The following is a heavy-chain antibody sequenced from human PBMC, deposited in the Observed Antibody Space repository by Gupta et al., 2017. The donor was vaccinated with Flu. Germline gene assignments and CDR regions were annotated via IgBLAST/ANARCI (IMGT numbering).Heavy chain of an antibody. CDR1: TFTDYP. CDR3: ARDIRHSGN. V-gene: IGHV1-18*01. Sequence: TFTDYPINGVRQAPGQGLEWMGWISAYTGNTNYADKFQGRVTMTTDASTSTAYLELRSLRSDDTAVYYCARDIRHSGNWGQGTLVTVSS. CDR2: ISAYTGNT. J-gene: IGHJ4*02.